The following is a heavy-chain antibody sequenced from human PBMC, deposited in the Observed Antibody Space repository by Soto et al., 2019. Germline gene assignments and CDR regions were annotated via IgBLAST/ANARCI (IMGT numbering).Heavy chain of an antibody. Sequence: GGPLRLSCAPSESTFAAYALHWFRQAPLQGLEWVSRISWNSGSIGYADSVKGRFTISRDNAKNSLYLQMNSLRAEETALYYCAKARTYSSSLDYWGQGTLVPVSS. J-gene: IGHJ4*02. CDR2: ISWNSGSI. CDR3: AKARTYSSSLDY. V-gene: IGHV3-9*01. D-gene: IGHD6-13*01. CDR1: ESTFAAYA.